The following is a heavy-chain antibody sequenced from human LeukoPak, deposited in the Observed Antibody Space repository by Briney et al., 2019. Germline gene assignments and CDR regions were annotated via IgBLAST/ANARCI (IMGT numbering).Heavy chain of an antibody. J-gene: IGHJ4*02. V-gene: IGHV1-69*04. D-gene: IGHD3-22*01. CDR2: IIPIFGIA. Sequence: SVKVSCKASGGTSSSYAISWVRQAPGQGLEWMGRIIPIFGIANYAQKFQGRVTITADRSTSTAYMELSSLRSEDTAVYYCASDQENYYDSSGYYFGDYWGQGTLVTVSS. CDR3: ASDQENYYDSSGYYFGDY. CDR1: GGTSSSYA.